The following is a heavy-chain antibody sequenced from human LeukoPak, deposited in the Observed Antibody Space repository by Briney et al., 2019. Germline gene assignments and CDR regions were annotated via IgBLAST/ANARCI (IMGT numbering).Heavy chain of an antibody. D-gene: IGHD6-13*01. V-gene: IGHV1-2*02. CDR2: INTKSGAT. CDR3: TKPQQGAFEF. J-gene: IGHJ3*01. Sequence: ASVKVSCKASGYTFTDYYVHWVRQAPGQGLEWMGWINTKSGATNYAQNFQGRVTMTRDTSISTAYMELNSLRSDDTALYYCTKPQQGAFEFWGQGTMVTVSS. CDR1: GYTFTDYY.